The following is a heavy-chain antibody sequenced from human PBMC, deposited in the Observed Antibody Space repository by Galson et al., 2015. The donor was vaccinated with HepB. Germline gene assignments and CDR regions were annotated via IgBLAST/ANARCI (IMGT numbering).Heavy chain of an antibody. CDR3: TYYCSSTSCAAYGMDV. D-gene: IGHD2-2*01. V-gene: IGHV3-49*04. J-gene: IGHJ6*02. CDR2: IRSKAYGGTT. Sequence: SLRLSCAASGFTFGDYAMSWVRQAPGKGLEWVGFIRSKAYGGTTEYAASVKGRFTISRGDSKSIAYLQMNSLKTEDTAVYYCTYYCSSTSCAAYGMDVWGQGTTVTVSS. CDR1: GFTFGDYA.